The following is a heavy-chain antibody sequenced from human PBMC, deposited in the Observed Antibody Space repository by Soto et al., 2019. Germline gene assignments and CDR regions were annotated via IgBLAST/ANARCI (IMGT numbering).Heavy chain of an antibody. CDR2: INHSGST. CDR3: ARAGAARTYYYYYYYMDV. CDR1: GGSFSGYY. Sequence: QVQLQQWGARLLKPSETLSLTCAVYGGSFSGYYWSWIRQPPGKGLEWIGEINHSGSTNYNPSLKSRVTISVDTSKNQFSLKLSSVTAADTAVYYCARAGAARTYYYYYYYMDVWGKGTTVTVSS. D-gene: IGHD6-6*01. J-gene: IGHJ6*03. V-gene: IGHV4-34*01.